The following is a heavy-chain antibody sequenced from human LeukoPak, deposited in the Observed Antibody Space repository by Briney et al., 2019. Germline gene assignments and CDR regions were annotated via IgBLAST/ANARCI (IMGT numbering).Heavy chain of an antibody. CDR1: GYTFTSYD. V-gene: IGHV1-8*01. Sequence: GASVKVSCKASGYTFTSYDINWVRQATGQGLEWMGWMNPNSGNTGYAQKFQGRVTMTRNTSISTAYMELSSLRSGDTAVYYCARGQYSSSSLYYYYYYMDVWGKGTTVTVSS. CDR3: ARGQYSSSSLYYYYYYMDV. D-gene: IGHD6-6*01. CDR2: MNPNSGNT. J-gene: IGHJ6*03.